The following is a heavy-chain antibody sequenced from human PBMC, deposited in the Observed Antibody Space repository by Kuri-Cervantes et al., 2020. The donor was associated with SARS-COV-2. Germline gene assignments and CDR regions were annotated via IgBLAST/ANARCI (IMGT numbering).Heavy chain of an antibody. V-gene: IGHV3-23*01. CDR3: AKCGELLTSSYYYYGMDV. CDR1: GFTFSSYA. Sequence: GESLKISCAASGFTFSSYAMSWVRQAPGKGLEWVSAISGSGGSTYYADSVKGRFTISRDNSKNTLYLQMNSLRVEDTAVYYCAKCGELLTSSYYYYGMDVWGQGTTVTVSS. J-gene: IGHJ6*02. D-gene: IGHD1-26*01. CDR2: ISGSGGST.